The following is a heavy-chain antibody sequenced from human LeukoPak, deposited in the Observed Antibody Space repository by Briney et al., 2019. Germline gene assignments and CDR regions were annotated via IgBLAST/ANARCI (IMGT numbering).Heavy chain of an antibody. J-gene: IGHJ4*02. Sequence: GGSPRLSCAPSGFTFSSYGMQWVRQAPRKELEWVAVISYDGSNKYYADSVKGPFTISRDNSKNTPYLQMNSLRAEDRAVYYCAKALDYYDSSGYYKGYYFDYWGQGTLVNVSS. V-gene: IGHV3-30*18. D-gene: IGHD3-22*01. CDR2: ISYDGSNK. CDR3: AKALDYYDSSGYYKGYYFDY. CDR1: GFTFSSYG.